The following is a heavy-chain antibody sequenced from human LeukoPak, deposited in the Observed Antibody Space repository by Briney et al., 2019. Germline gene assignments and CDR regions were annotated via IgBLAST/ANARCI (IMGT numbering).Heavy chain of an antibody. D-gene: IGHD3-9*01. CDR3: ARDRYDVLTGYWGWFDP. CDR1: GYTFTGYY. J-gene: IGHJ5*02. Sequence: ASVKVSCKASGYTFTGYYIDWVRQAPGQGLEWMGWINPDSGDTNYAQKFQGRVTMTRDTAINTAYMEIRRLRSDDTAVYYCARDRYDVLTGYWGWFDPWGHGTLVIVSS. CDR2: INPDSGDT. V-gene: IGHV1-2*02.